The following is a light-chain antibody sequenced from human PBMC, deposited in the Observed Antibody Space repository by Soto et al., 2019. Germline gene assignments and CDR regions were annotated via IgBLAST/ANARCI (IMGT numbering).Light chain of an antibody. Sequence: EIVMTQSPATLSVSPGERATLSCRAGQSINDNLAWYQQKPGQAPRLLMFRTSTRATGFPARFSGSGSGTEFTLTISNLQSEDFAVYHCQQYDKWPRTFGQGTKVDIK. J-gene: IGKJ1*01. CDR3: QQYDKWPRT. CDR2: RTS. CDR1: QSINDN. V-gene: IGKV3-15*01.